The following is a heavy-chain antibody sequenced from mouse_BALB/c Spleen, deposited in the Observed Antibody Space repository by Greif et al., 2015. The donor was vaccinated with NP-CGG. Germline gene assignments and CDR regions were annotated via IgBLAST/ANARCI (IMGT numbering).Heavy chain of an antibody. CDR1: GFTFNTYA. J-gene: IGHJ2*01. CDR3: VRHGDFDY. Sequence: EVQRVESGGGLVQPKGSLKLSCAASGFTFNTYAMNWVRQAPGKGLEWVARIRSKSNNYATYYADSVKDRFTISRDDSQSMLYLQMNNLRTEDTAMYYCVRHGDFDYWGQGTTLTVSS. CDR2: IRSKSNNYAT. V-gene: IGHV10-1*02.